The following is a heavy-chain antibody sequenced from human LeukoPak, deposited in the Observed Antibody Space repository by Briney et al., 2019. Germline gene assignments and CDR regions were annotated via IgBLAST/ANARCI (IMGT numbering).Heavy chain of an antibody. CDR2: IKLDGSEK. CDR3: ARDQYDTWSRRGDFDS. CDR1: GFTFGKYW. D-gene: IGHD3-3*01. Sequence: GGSLRLSCVASGFTFGKYWMSWVRQAPGKGLEWVANIKLDGSEKNYVDSVRGRFTISRDNTKNSLYLQMNSLRAEDTAVFYCARDQYDTWSRRGDFDSWGQGTLVIVSS. V-gene: IGHV3-7*03. J-gene: IGHJ4*02.